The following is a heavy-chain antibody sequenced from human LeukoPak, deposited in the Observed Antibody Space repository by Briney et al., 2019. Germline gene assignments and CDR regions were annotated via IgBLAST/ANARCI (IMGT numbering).Heavy chain of an antibody. CDR1: GGTFSSYA. Sequence: GASVKVSCKASGGTFSSYAISWVRQAPGQGLEWMGRIIPILGIANYAQKFQGRVTITADKSTSTAYMELSSLRSEDTAVYYCAREWDLEAAYDSSGYYHNYFDYWGQGTLVTVSS. CDR3: AREWDLEAAYDSSGYYHNYFDY. D-gene: IGHD3-22*01. J-gene: IGHJ4*02. CDR2: IIPILGIA. V-gene: IGHV1-69*04.